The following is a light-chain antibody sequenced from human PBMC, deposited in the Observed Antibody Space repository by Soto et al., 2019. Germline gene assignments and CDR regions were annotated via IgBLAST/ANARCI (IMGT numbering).Light chain of an antibody. CDR3: QSYDTSLSGGSV. Sequence: QSALTQSPSVSGAPGQRVSISCTGTGSNIGAGFDVHWYQQLPGTAPKLLIYGNNNRPSGVPDRFSGSKSGTSASLAITGLQAEDEADYYCQSYDTSLSGGSVFGTGTKVTVL. J-gene: IGLJ1*01. V-gene: IGLV1-40*01. CDR2: GNN. CDR1: GSNIGAGFD.